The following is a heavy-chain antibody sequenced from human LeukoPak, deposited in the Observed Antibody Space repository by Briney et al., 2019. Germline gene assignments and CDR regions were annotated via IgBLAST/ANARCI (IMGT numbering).Heavy chain of an antibody. CDR2: ISGSGGST. Sequence: GGSLRLSCAASGFTFSSYAMSWVRQAPGKGLEWVSAISGSGGSTYYADSVKGRFTISRDNSKHRLYLQMNSLRAEDTAVYYCAKVGGGYSSSRQYYFDYWGQGTLVTVSS. CDR3: AKVGGGYSSSRQYYFDY. D-gene: IGHD6-6*01. CDR1: GFTFSSYA. J-gene: IGHJ4*02. V-gene: IGHV3-23*01.